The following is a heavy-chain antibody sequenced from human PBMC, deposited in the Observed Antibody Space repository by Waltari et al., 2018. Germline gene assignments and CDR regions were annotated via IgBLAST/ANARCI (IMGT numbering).Heavy chain of an antibody. CDR1: GYSISSGYY. CDR3: AKEAARLDAFDI. J-gene: IGHJ3*02. Sequence: QVQLQESGPGLVKPSETLSLTCAVSGYSISSGYYWVWIRQPPGKGLAWIGSISHSGSTYYNPSLKSRVTISVETAKNQFALKRSAVTAADTAVYYCAKEAARLDAFDIWGQGTMVTVSS. D-gene: IGHD6-6*01. V-gene: IGHV4-38-2*02. CDR2: ISHSGST.